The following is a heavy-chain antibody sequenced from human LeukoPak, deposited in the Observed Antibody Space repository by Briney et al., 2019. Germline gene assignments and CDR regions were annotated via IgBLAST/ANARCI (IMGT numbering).Heavy chain of an antibody. V-gene: IGHV3-9*03. Sequence: GGSLRLSCAASGFTFDDYAMHWVRQAPGKGLEWVSGISWNSGSIGYADSVRGRFTISRDNAKSSLYLQMNSLRAEDMALYYCAKGRGYSYGTPLGYWGQGTLVTVSS. J-gene: IGHJ4*02. CDR3: AKGRGYSYGTPLGY. CDR2: ISWNSGSI. D-gene: IGHD5-18*01. CDR1: GFTFDDYA.